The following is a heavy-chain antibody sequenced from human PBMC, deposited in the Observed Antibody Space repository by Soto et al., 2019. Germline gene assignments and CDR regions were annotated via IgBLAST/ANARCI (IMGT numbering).Heavy chain of an antibody. Sequence: SQTLSLTCAVSGGSISGFYWSWILQSPVKGLEWIGELSHRGRTNYNPSLKSRVTISLDSSKNQFSLSRSAVTATDTAVYYCTRGPIAVGGYFDSWGQGALVTVS. J-gene: IGHJ4*02. V-gene: IGHV4-34*01. CDR3: TRGPIAVGGYFDS. CDR1: GGSISGFY. CDR2: LSHRGRT. D-gene: IGHD6-19*01.